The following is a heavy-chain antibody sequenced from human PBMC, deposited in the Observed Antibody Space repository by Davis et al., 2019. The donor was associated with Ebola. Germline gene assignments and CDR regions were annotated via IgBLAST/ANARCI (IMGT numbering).Heavy chain of an antibody. J-gene: IGHJ5*02. CDR3: ARESLTKYSSGWYRWFDP. CDR1: GGSISSYY. V-gene: IGHV4-4*07. Sequence: PSETLSLTCTVSGGSISSYYWSWIRQPAGKGLEWIGRIYTSGSTNYNPSLKSRVTMSVDTSKNQFSLKLSSVTAADTAVYYCARESLTKYSSGWYRWFDPWGQGTLVTVSS. CDR2: IYTSGST. D-gene: IGHD6-19*01.